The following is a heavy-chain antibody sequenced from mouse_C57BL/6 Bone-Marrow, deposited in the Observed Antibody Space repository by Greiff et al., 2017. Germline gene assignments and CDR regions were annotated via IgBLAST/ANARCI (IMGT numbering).Heavy chain of an antibody. CDR2: IDPSDSYT. CDR3: ARQEYY. V-gene: IGHV1-50*01. CDR1: GFTFTSYW. Sequence: VQLQQSGAELVKPGASVKLSCKASGFTFTSYWMQWVKQRPGQGLEWIGEIDPSDSYTNYNPKIKGKATLTVDTSSSTAYLQLSSLTSEDSAVYYCARQEYYWGQGTTLTVSS. J-gene: IGHJ2*01.